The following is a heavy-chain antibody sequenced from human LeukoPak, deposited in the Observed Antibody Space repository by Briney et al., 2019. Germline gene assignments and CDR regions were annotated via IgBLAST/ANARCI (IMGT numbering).Heavy chain of an antibody. CDR1: GFTFSTYA. Sequence: GGSLRLSCAASGFTFSTYAMSWVRQTPGKGLEWVSGISAGGGSSYYADSVKGRFTISRGDSENTLYLQMSSLRAEDAAVYYCAKDLLTGPSNWFDPWGQGTLVTVSS. CDR3: AKDLLTGPSNWFDP. CDR2: ISAGGGSS. J-gene: IGHJ5*02. D-gene: IGHD3-9*01. V-gene: IGHV3-23*01.